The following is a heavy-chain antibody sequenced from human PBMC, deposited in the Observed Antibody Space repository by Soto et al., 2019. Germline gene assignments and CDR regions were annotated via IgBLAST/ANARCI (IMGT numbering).Heavy chain of an antibody. D-gene: IGHD3-10*01. J-gene: IGHJ4*02. CDR1: GGTFSSYT. Sequence: ASVKVSCKASGGTFSSYTISWVRQAPGQGLEWMGRIIPILGIANYAQKFQGRVTITADKSTSTAYMELSSLRSEDTAVYYCARDGDRHYYGFDYWGQGTLVTVSS. V-gene: IGHV1-69*04. CDR2: IIPILGIA. CDR3: ARDGDRHYYGFDY.